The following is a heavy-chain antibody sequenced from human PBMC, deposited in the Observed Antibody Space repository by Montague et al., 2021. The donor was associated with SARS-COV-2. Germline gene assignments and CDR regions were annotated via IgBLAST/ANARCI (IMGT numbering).Heavy chain of an antibody. V-gene: IGHV4-4*02. Sequence: SETLSLTCAVSGGSISSSNWWSWVSQPPGRGLEWIGEIYHSGSTNYNPSLKSRVAITVDESKNQFSLKLSSVTAADTAVYYCASRGAGWFGSNPEGFDYWGQGTLVTVSS. CDR1: GGSISSSNW. J-gene: IGHJ4*02. CDR2: IYHSGST. D-gene: IGHD3-10*01. CDR3: ASRGAGWFGSNPEGFDY.